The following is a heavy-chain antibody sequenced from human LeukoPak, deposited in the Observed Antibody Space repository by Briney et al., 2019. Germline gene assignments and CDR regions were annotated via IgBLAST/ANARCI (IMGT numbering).Heavy chain of an antibody. V-gene: IGHV3-23*01. Sequence: GGSLRLSCAASGFTFSSYGMSWVRQAPGKGLEWVSAISDSGYSTYYADSVKGRFTISRDNSKNTLYLQMNSLRAEDTAVYYCARDLRQLWSQRGAFDIWGQGTMVTVSS. CDR2: ISDSGYST. CDR1: GFTFSSYG. D-gene: IGHD5-18*01. J-gene: IGHJ3*02. CDR3: ARDLRQLWSQRGAFDI.